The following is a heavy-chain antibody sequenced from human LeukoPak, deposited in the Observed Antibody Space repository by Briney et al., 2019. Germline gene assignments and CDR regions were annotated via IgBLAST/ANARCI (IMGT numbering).Heavy chain of an antibody. CDR2: IYYSGST. Sequence: SETLSLTCSVSGGSISSYYWSWIRQPPGKGLEWIGYIYYSGSTNYNPSLKSRVTISVDTSKNQFSLKLSSVTAADTAVYYCARGVGAAKGYYYYMDVWGKGTTVTISS. J-gene: IGHJ6*03. CDR3: ARGVGAAKGYYYYMDV. D-gene: IGHD2-15*01. V-gene: IGHV4-59*01. CDR1: GGSISSYY.